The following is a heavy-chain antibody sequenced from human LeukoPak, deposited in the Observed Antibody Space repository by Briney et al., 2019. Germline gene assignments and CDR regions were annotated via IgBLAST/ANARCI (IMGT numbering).Heavy chain of an antibody. V-gene: IGHV1-2*02. CDR1: GYTFTGYY. J-gene: IGHJ4*02. D-gene: IGHD6-13*01. CDR3: ARGKVGLYSSSWTFDY. Sequence: ASVKVSCKASGYTFTGYYMHWVRQAPGQGLEWMGWINPNSGGTNYAQKFQGRVTMTRDTSISTAYMELSRLRSDDTAVYYCARGKVGLYSSSWTFDYWGQGTLVTVSS. CDR2: INPNSGGT.